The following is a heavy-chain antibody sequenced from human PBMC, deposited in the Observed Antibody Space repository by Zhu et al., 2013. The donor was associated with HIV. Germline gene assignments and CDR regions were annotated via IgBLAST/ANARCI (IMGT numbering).Heavy chain of an antibody. Sequence: QVQLVQSGAEVKKPGSSVKVSCKASGGTFSSYAISWVRQAPGQGLEWMGGIIPIFGTANYAQKFQGRVTITADESTSTAYMELSSLRSEDTAVYYCARGEPAAIPNWFDPWGPRGTPGSPSPQ. CDR2: IIPIFGTA. V-gene: IGHV1-69*12. J-gene: IGHJ5*02. D-gene: IGHD2-2*02. CDR1: GGTFSSYA. CDR3: ARGEPAAIPNWFDP.